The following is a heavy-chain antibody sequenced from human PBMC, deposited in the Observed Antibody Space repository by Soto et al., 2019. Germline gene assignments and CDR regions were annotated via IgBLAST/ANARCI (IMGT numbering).Heavy chain of an antibody. J-gene: IGHJ5*02. CDR1: GYSFTSYW. V-gene: IGHV5-10-1*01. CDR3: AREDTTDNWFDP. CDR2: IDPSDSYT. Sequence: GESLKISCKGSGYSFTSYWISWVRQMPGKGLEWMGRIDPSDSYTNYSPSFQGHVTISADKSISTAYLQWSSLKASDTAMYYCAREDTTDNWFDPWGQGTLVTVSS.